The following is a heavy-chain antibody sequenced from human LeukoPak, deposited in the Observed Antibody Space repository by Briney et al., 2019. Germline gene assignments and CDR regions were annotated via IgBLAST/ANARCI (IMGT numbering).Heavy chain of an antibody. CDR2: INPSGGNR. CDR3: ARDPVSYDFWSGYYYY. V-gene: IGHV1-46*01. J-gene: IGHJ4*02. Sequence: ASVKVSCKASGYTFTSYFMHWVRRAPGQGLEWMGVINPSGGNRNYAQKFQGRVTMTRDTSTSTVYMELSSLRSEDTAVYYCARDPVSYDFWSGYYYYWGQGTLVTVSS. D-gene: IGHD3-3*01. CDR1: GYTFTSYF.